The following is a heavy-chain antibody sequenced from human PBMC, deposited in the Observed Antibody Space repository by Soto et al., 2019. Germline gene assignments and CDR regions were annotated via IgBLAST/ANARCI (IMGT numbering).Heavy chain of an antibody. J-gene: IGHJ4*02. CDR2: IWYDGSNK. Sequence: SLILSCSASGFTFISYGMHWVRQAPGKGLEWVAVIWYDGSNKYYADSVKGRFTISRDNSKNTLYLQMNSLRAEDTAVYYCARDAPGIAAAGTYNYWGQGTLVIVSS. CDR1: GFTFISYG. CDR3: ARDAPGIAAAGTYNY. V-gene: IGHV3-33*01. D-gene: IGHD6-13*01.